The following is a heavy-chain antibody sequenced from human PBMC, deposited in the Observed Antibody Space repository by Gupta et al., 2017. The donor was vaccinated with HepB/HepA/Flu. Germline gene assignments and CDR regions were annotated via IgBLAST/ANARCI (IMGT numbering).Heavy chain of an antibody. V-gene: IGHV1-2*02. CDR2: INPKSSGT. CDR1: GYTFNDYY. D-gene: IGHD1-1*01. CDR3: ARATGTYYYFDY. Sequence: QVQLAQSGTEVQKPGASVKFSCKASGYTFNDYYINWVRQAPGQGLEWMGWINPKSSGTKYALKFQGRVTMTSDTSISTAYVELSRLRSDDTAVYYCARATGTYYYFDYWGQGTLVPVSS. J-gene: IGHJ4*02.